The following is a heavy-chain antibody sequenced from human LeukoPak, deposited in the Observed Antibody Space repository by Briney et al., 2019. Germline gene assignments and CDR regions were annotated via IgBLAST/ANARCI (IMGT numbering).Heavy chain of an antibody. D-gene: IGHD6-6*01. CDR3: ARDGDIAARPRDYYYYYYMDV. CDR1: GYTFTGYY. V-gene: IGHV1-2*02. Sequence: ASVKVSCKASGYTFTGYYMHWVRQAPGQGLEWMGWINPNSGGTNYAQKFQGRVTMTRDTSISTAYMELGRLRSDDTAVYYCARDGDIAARPRDYYYYYYMDVWGKGTTVTVSS. J-gene: IGHJ6*03. CDR2: INPNSGGT.